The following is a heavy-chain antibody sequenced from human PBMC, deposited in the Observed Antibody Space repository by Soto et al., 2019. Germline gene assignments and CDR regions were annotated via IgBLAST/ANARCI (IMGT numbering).Heavy chain of an antibody. Sequence: SETMSLTCTVSGGSIRSYDWSWIRQPPGKGLEWIGYIYYSGSTNYNPSLKSRVTISVDTSKNQFSLKLSSVTAADTAVYYCARHAGPTVREKYYFDYWGQGTLVTVSS. J-gene: IGHJ4*02. V-gene: IGHV4-59*08. CDR3: ARHAGPTVREKYYFDY. CDR1: GGSIRSYD. CDR2: IYYSGST. D-gene: IGHD4-17*01.